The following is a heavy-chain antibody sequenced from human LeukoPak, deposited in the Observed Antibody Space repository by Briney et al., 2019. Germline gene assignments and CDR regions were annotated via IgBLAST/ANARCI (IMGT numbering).Heavy chain of an antibody. D-gene: IGHD6-13*01. Sequence: SETLSLTCAVSGGSISSSNWWSWVRQPPGEGLEWIGEIYHSGSTNYNPSLKSRVTISVDKSKNQFSLKLSSVTAADTAVYYCARLGSRAAAGTPEDYWGQGTLVTVSS. CDR2: IYHSGST. V-gene: IGHV4-4*02. CDR1: GGSISSSNW. J-gene: IGHJ4*02. CDR3: ARLGSRAAAGTPEDY.